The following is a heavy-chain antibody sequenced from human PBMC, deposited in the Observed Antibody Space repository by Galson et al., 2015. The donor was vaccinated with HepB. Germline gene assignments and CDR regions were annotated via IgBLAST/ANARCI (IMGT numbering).Heavy chain of an antibody. CDR1: GFTFSNYG. V-gene: IGHV3-30*18. CDR2: ISYDGNNK. Sequence: SLRLSCAVSGFTFSNYGMHWVRQPPGKGLEWVAVISYDGNNKYYADSVKGRFTISRDNSKNTLYLQMNSLRAEDTAVYYCANRQRFCSGGTCSDYYYSGMDNWGRGTTVTVSS. CDR3: ANRQRFCSGGTCSDYYYSGMDN. J-gene: IGHJ6*02. D-gene: IGHD2-15*01.